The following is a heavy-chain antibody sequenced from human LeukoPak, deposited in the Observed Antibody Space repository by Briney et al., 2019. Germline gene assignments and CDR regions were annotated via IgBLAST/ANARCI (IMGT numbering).Heavy chain of an antibody. V-gene: IGHV3-23*01. CDR3: AKGDRSSGWF. J-gene: IGHJ4*02. CDR1: GFTFSSYS. CDR2: ISGSGGTT. Sequence: GGSLRLSCAASGFTFSSYSMNWVRQAPGQGLEWVSAISGSGGTTYYADSVKGRFTISRDNSKNTLYLQMSSLRAEDTAVYYCAKGDRSSGWFWGQGTLVTVSS. D-gene: IGHD6-19*01.